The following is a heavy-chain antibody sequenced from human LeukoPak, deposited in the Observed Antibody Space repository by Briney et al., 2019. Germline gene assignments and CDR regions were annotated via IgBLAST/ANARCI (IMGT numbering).Heavy chain of an antibody. CDR1: GYTFTSYY. V-gene: IGHV1-46*01. Sequence: ASVKVSCKASGYTFTSYYMHWVRQAPGQGLEWMRIINPSGGSTSYAQKFQGRVTMTRDTSTSTVYMELSSLRSEDTAVYYCATQGLNYGDSFDYWGQGTLVTVSS. CDR2: INPSGGST. CDR3: ATQGLNYGDSFDY. J-gene: IGHJ4*02. D-gene: IGHD4-17*01.